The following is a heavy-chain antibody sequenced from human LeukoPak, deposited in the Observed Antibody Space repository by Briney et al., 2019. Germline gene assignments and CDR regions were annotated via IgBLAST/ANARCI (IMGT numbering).Heavy chain of an antibody. D-gene: IGHD6-13*01. Sequence: GGSPRLSCAASGFTFSSYWMTWVRQAPGKGLEWVANIKQDGSDKHYVDSVRGRFATSRDNAKNSLYLQMNSLRAEDTALYYCARLTVYSSSWLAYYMDVWGKGTTVTVSS. CDR3: ARLTVYSSSWLAYYMDV. CDR2: IKQDGSDK. V-gene: IGHV3-7*01. CDR1: GFTFSSYW. J-gene: IGHJ6*03.